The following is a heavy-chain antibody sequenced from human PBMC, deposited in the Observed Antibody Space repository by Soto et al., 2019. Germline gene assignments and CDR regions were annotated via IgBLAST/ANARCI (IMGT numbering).Heavy chain of an antibody. J-gene: IGHJ6*02. CDR3: ARDPFRSITIFGVAYGMDV. V-gene: IGHV1-2*02. Sequence: GASVKVSCKASGYTFTGYYMHWVRQAPGQGLERMGWINPNSGGTNYAQKFQGRVTMTRDTSISTAYMELSRLRSDDTAVYYCARDPFRSITIFGVAYGMDVWGQGTTVTVSS. CDR2: INPNSGGT. CDR1: GYTFTGYY. D-gene: IGHD3-3*01.